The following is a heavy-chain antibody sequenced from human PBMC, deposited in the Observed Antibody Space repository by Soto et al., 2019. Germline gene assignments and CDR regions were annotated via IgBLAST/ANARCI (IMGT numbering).Heavy chain of an antibody. CDR2: ISSSSSTI. J-gene: IGHJ4*02. D-gene: IGHD6-13*01. V-gene: IGHV3-48*02. CDR3: ARGVQQLAPYFDY. Sequence: AGSLRLSCAASGFTFSSYGMNWVRQAPGKGLEWVSYISSSSSTIYYAASVKGRFTISRDNAQNSLYLQMNSLRDEDTAVYYCARGVQQLAPYFDYWGQGTLVTVSS. CDR1: GFTFSSYG.